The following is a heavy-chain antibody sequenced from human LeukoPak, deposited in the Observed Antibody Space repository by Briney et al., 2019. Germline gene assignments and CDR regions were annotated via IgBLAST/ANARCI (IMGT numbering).Heavy chain of an antibody. D-gene: IGHD2-2*01. V-gene: IGHV1-2*02. CDR3: ARTSAMDY. CDR1: GYMFIGYN. CDR2: INPNSGGT. J-gene: IGHJ4*02. Sequence: GASVKVSCKASGYMFIGYNIHWVRQAPGQGLGWLGWINPNSGGTNYAQKFQGRVTMTRDTSISTAYMDLRSLTSDDTAVYYCARTSAMDYWGQGTLVTVSS.